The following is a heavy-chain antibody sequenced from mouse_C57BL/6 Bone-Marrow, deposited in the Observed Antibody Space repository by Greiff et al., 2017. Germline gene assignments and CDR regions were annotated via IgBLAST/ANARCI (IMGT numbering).Heavy chain of an antibody. CDR1: GYAFSSYW. Sequence: QVHVKQSGAELVKPGASVKISCKASGYAFSSYWMNWVKQRPGKGLEWIGQIYPGDGDTNYNGKFKGKATLTADKSSSTAYMQLSSLTSEDSAVYFCARGSSYGWFAYWGQGTLVTVSA. V-gene: IGHV1-80*01. J-gene: IGHJ3*01. CDR3: ARGSSYGWFAY. CDR2: IYPGDGDT. D-gene: IGHD1-1*01.